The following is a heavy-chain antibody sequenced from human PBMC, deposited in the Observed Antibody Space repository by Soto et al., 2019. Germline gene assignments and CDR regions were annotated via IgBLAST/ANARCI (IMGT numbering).Heavy chain of an antibody. CDR2: ISGSGATP. Sequence: EVQLLESGGGLLQPGGSLRLSCSASGFTFNNYAMAWVRQAPGEGLEWVSAISGSGATPYYADSVKGRFTISRDNSKNTLFLQMNSLSAEDTAVYFCAKSGYCTGVSCYFYYFDSWGQGTLVTVSS. V-gene: IGHV3-23*01. D-gene: IGHD2-15*01. CDR1: GFTFNNYA. J-gene: IGHJ4*02. CDR3: AKSGYCTGVSCYFYYFDS.